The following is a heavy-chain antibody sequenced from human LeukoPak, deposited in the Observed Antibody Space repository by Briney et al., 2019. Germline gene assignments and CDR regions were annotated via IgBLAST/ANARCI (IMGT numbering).Heavy chain of an antibody. D-gene: IGHD5-12*01. V-gene: IGHV4-59*01. Sequence: TSSETLSLTCTLSGCSISTYYWSWIRQPPGKGLEWIGYIYHSGSTNYNPSLKSRVTISVDTSKNQFSLKLSSVTAADTAVYYCARGGGYASPIGYWGQGALVTVSS. CDR1: GCSISTYY. J-gene: IGHJ4*02. CDR2: IYHSGST. CDR3: ARGGGYASPIGY.